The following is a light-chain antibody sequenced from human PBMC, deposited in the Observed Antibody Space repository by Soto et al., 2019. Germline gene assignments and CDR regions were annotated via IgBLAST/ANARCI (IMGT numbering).Light chain of an antibody. J-gene: IGKJ1*01. Sequence: VLSQSAGTLSLSPGEGATLSCRASQSINSFLAWYQQRRGQAPRLLIHGASNRATGIPDRFSGSGSGTDFTLTISRLEPEDFAVYYCQQYGGSPRTFGQGTKVDIK. CDR3: QQYGGSPRT. V-gene: IGKV3-20*01. CDR1: QSINSF. CDR2: GAS.